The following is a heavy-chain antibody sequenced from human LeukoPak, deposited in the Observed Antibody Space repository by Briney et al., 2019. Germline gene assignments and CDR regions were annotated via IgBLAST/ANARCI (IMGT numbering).Heavy chain of an antibody. J-gene: IGHJ6*03. Sequence: SQTLSLTCTVSGGSISSGSYYWSWIRQPAGKGLEWIGRIYTSGSTNYNPSLRSRVTISVDTSKNRFSLKLSSVTAADTAVYYCARDYSSSFDYYYYYMDVWGKGTTVTVSS. CDR3: ARDYSSSFDYYYYYMDV. CDR1: GGSISSGSYY. CDR2: IYTSGST. D-gene: IGHD6-6*01. V-gene: IGHV4-61*02.